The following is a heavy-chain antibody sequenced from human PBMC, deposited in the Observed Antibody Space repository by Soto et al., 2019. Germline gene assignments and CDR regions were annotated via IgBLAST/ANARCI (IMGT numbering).Heavy chain of an antibody. CDR2: ISGSDGST. CDR3: ARRSSSWYFDY. Sequence: HPGVSLRLSCAASEFSFSTYAMTWVRQAPGKGLEWVSGISGSDGSTYYADSVKGRFTISRDNSKNTLNLQMDSLRAEDTAVYYCARRSSSWYFDYWGQGTLVTVSS. J-gene: IGHJ4*02. D-gene: IGHD6-13*01. V-gene: IGHV3-23*01. CDR1: EFSFSTYA.